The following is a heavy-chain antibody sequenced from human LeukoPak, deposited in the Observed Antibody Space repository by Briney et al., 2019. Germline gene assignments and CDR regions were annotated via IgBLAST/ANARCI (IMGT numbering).Heavy chain of an antibody. CDR1: GGSISSGGYY. D-gene: IGHD3-10*01. CDR2: IYYSGST. Sequence: SETLSLTCTVSGGSISSGGYYWSWIRQHPGKGLEWIGYIYYSGSTYYNPSLKSRVTISVDTSKNQFSLKLSSVTAADTAVYYCARGLPGEDSLGYFDYWGQGTLVTVSS. V-gene: IGHV4-31*03. J-gene: IGHJ4*02. CDR3: ARGLPGEDSLGYFDY.